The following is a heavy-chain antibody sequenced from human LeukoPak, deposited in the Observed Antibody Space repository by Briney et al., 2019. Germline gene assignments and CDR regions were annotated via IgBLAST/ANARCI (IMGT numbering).Heavy chain of an antibody. Sequence: GGSLRLSCAASGFTFDDYAMHWVRQAPGKGLEWDSGISWNSGSIGYADSVKGRFTISRDNAKNSLYVQMNSLRPEDTALYYRARGGYDILTGYYTDFDYWGQGTLVTVSS. V-gene: IGHV3-9*01. CDR2: ISWNSGSI. J-gene: IGHJ4*02. CDR1: GFTFDDYA. CDR3: ARGGYDILTGYYTDFDY. D-gene: IGHD3-9*01.